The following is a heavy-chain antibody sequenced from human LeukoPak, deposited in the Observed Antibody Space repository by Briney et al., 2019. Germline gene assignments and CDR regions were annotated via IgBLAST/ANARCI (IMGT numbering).Heavy chain of an antibody. CDR3: ASLYCSGGSCYSRGVGAFDI. V-gene: IGHV3-11*01. D-gene: IGHD2-15*01. J-gene: IGHJ3*02. CDR2: ISSSGSTI. Sequence: PGGSLRLSCAASGFTVSTNYMSWVRQAPGKGLEWVSYISSSGSTIYYADSVKGRFTIPRDNAKNSLYLQMNSLRAEDSAVYYCASLYCSGGSCYSRGVGAFDIWGQGTMVTVSS. CDR1: GFTVSTNY.